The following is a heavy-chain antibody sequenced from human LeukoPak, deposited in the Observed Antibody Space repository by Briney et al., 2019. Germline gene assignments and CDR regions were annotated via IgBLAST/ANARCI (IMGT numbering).Heavy chain of an antibody. J-gene: IGHJ3*02. CDR1: GGSISNSSYY. CDR3: ARLEGSSGSDAFDI. V-gene: IGHV4-39*01. D-gene: IGHD3-22*01. Sequence: SETLSLTCTVSGGSISNSSYYWGWIRQPPGKGLEWIGSIYYSGSTYYNPSLKSRVTISVDTSKNQFSLKLSSVTAADTAVYYCARLEGSSGSDAFDIWGQGTMVTVSS. CDR2: IYYSGST.